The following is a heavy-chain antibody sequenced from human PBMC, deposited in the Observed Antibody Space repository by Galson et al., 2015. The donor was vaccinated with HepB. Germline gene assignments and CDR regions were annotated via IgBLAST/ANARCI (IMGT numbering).Heavy chain of an antibody. CDR3: TRVPQGVPAGMGYYYYYGMDV. V-gene: IGHV3-49*03. D-gene: IGHD2-2*01. CDR1: RFTFGDYG. CDR2: IRSKAYGGTR. J-gene: IGHJ6*02. Sequence: SLRLSCAASRFTFGDYGMSWFRQAPGKGLEWVGFIRSKAYGGTREYAASVKGRFTISRDDSKSIAYLQMNSLKTEDTAVYYCTRVPQGVPAGMGYYYYYGMDVWGQGTTVTVSS.